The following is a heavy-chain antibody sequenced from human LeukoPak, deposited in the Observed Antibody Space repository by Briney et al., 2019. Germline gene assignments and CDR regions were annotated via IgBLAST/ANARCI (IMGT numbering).Heavy chain of an antibody. D-gene: IGHD1-7*01. Sequence: PGGSLRLSCAASGFTVSSNYMTWVRQAPGKGLKWVSVIYSGGSTYYADSVKGRFTISRDNSKNTLYLQMNSLRAEDTAVYYCARDWELRLLYGMDVWGQGTTVTVSS. CDR3: ARDWELRLLYGMDV. CDR2: IYSGGST. V-gene: IGHV3-53*05. CDR1: GFTVSSNY. J-gene: IGHJ6*02.